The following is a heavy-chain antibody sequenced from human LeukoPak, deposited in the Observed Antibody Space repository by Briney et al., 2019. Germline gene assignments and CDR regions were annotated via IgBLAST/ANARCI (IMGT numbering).Heavy chain of an antibody. Sequence: PSETLSLTCTVSGGSISSSSYYWGWIRQPPGKGLEWIGSIYYSGSTYYNPSLKLRVAISVDTSKTQFSLKLSSVTAADTAVYYCARRGSTVASYYYYYYMNVWGKGTTVTVSS. CDR2: IYYSGST. D-gene: IGHD4-23*01. CDR3: ARRGSTVASYYYYYYMNV. J-gene: IGHJ6*03. V-gene: IGHV4-39*01. CDR1: GGSISSSSYY.